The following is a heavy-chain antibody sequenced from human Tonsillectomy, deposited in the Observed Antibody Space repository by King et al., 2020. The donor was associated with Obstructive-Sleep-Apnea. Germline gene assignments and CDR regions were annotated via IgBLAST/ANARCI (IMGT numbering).Heavy chain of an antibody. CDR1: GFTFDDYA. J-gene: IGHJ4*02. CDR2: ISWNSGTI. D-gene: IGHD3-10*01. V-gene: IGHV3-9*01. Sequence: VQLVESGGGLVQPGRSLRLSCAASGFTFDDYAMHWVRQAPGKGLEWVSGISWNSGTIDYADSVKGRFTISRDNAKNSLYLQMNSLRAEDTALYYCAKEWYGSGSYGTPLAYWGQGILVTVSS. CDR3: AKEWYGSGSYGTPLAY.